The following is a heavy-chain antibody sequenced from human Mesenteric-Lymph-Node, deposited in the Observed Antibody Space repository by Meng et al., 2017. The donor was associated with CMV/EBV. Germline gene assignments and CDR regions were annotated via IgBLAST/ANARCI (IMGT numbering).Heavy chain of an antibody. CDR1: GGSFSGYY. CDR3: ARAESYYFDY. CDR2: INHSGST. Sequence: SETLSLTCAVYGGSFSGYYWSWIRQPPGKGLEWIGEINHSGSTNYNPSLKNRVTISVDTSKNQFPLKLSSVTAADTAVYYCARAESYYFDYWGQGTLVTVSS. V-gene: IGHV4-34*01. J-gene: IGHJ4*02.